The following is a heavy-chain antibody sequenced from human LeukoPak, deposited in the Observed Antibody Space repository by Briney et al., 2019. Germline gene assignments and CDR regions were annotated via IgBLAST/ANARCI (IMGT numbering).Heavy chain of an antibody. CDR1: GGTFNSYA. D-gene: IGHD3-22*01. J-gene: IGHJ4*02. CDR3: ARHSGYHSTMYLDY. CDR2: ITAIFRTT. V-gene: IGHV1-69*13. Sequence: GASVKVSCKTSGGTFNSYAISWVRQAPGQGLGWMGGITAIFRTTNYAQKFQGRVTITADESMSTVYMELSSLRSEDTAVYYCARHSGYHSTMYLDYWGQGTPVTVSS.